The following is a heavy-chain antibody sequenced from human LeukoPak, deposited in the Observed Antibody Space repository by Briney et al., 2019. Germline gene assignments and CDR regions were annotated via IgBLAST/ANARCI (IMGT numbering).Heavy chain of an antibody. CDR3: AKGRGTRVYNWFDT. Sequence: PGGSLRLSCAASGFTFSSYAMSWVRQAPGKGLEWVSAISGSGRSTYYTDSVRGRFTISRDNSKKTLYLQMNSLRAEDTAVYFCAKGRGTRVYNWFDTWGQGILVTVSS. CDR1: GFTFSSYA. CDR2: ISGSGRST. V-gene: IGHV3-23*01. D-gene: IGHD1-26*01. J-gene: IGHJ5*02.